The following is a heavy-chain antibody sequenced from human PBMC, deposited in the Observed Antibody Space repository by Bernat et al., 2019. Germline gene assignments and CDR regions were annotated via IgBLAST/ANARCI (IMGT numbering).Heavy chain of an antibody. CDR3: ARHFASGSYYNYYYGMDV. CDR1: GGSINSSSYY. D-gene: IGHD1-26*01. CDR2: IYYSGST. Sequence: QLQLQESGPGLVKPSETLSLTCTVSGGSINSSSYYWGWIRQPPGKGLEWIGSIYYSGSTYYNPSLKSRVTISVDTSKNQFSLKLSSVTAADTAVYYCARHFASGSYYNYYYGMDVWGQGTTVTVSS. V-gene: IGHV4-39*01. J-gene: IGHJ6*02.